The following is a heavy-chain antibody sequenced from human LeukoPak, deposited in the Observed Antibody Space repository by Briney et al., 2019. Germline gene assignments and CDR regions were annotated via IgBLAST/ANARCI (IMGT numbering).Heavy chain of an antibody. CDR3: ARDPDGYYDILTGSIPS. CDR2: IYYSGST. CDR1: GGSISSSSYY. Sequence: PSETLSLTCTVSGGSISSSSYYWGWIRQPPGKGLEWIGSIYYSGSTYYNPSLKSRVTISVDTSKNQFSLKLSSVTAADTAVYYCARDPDGYYDILTGSIPSWGQGTLVTVSS. J-gene: IGHJ5*02. V-gene: IGHV4-39*07. D-gene: IGHD3-9*01.